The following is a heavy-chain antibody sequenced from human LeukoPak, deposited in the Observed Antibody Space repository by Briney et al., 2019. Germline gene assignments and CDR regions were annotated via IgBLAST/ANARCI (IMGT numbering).Heavy chain of an antibody. V-gene: IGHV3-21*01. CDR3: AIERSSHGDAFDI. J-gene: IGHJ3*02. CDR1: GFTFSSYS. D-gene: IGHD6-13*01. Sequence: GGSLRLSCAASGFTFSSYSMNWVRQAPGKGLEWVSSISSSSSYIYYADSVKGRFTISRDNAKNSLYLQMNSLRAEDTAVYYCAIERSSHGDAFDIWGQGTMVTVSS. CDR2: ISSSSSYI.